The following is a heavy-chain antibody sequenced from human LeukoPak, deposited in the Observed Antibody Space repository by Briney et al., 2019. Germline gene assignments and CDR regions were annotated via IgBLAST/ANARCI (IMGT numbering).Heavy chain of an antibody. Sequence: GAPVKVSCKASGYTFTGYYMHWVRQAPGQGLEWMGWINPNSGGTNYAQKFQGRVTMTRDTSISTAYMELSRLRSDDTAVYYCARYAGMYYYGSGSMDAWFDPWGQGTLVTVSS. J-gene: IGHJ5*02. V-gene: IGHV1-2*02. D-gene: IGHD3-10*01. CDR2: INPNSGGT. CDR1: GYTFTGYY. CDR3: ARYAGMYYYGSGSMDAWFDP.